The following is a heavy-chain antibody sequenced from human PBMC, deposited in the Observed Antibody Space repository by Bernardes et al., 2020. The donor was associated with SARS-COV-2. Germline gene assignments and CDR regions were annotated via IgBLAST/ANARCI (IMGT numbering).Heavy chain of an antibody. CDR1: GYTFGDYY. CDR2: INPHSGGT. V-gene: IGHV1-2*06. D-gene: IGHD2-15*01. CDR3: ARDRSTVVTPYYYYGMDV. Sequence: ASVKVSCKASGYTFGDYYMHWVRQAPGQGLEWMGRINPHSGGTNYAQKFQGRVTMTRDTSISTAYIELSRRRSDDTAVYYCARDRSTVVTPYYYYGMDVWGRGTTVTVSS. J-gene: IGHJ6*02.